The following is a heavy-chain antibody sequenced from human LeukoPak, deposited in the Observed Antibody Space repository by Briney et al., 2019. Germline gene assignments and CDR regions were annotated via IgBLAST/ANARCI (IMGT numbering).Heavy chain of an antibody. V-gene: IGHV4-59*07. CDR3: ARQQLSQLVYFDY. D-gene: IGHD6-13*01. J-gene: IGHJ4*02. CDR1: GGSISSYY. Sequence: SDTLSLTCTVSGGSISSYYWSWIRQPPGKGLEWIGYLYYSGSTNYNPSLKSRVTISVDTSKNQFSLKLSSVTAADTAVYYCARQQLSQLVYFDYWGQGTLVT. CDR2: LYYSGST.